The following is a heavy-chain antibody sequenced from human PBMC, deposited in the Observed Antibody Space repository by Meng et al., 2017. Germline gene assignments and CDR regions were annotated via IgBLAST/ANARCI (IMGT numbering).Heavy chain of an antibody. CDR3: ARVPLSILVVPAAKKGDY. Sequence: GGSLRLSCAASGFTFSSYAMSWVRQAPGKGLEWVSAISGSGGSTYYADSVKGRFTISRDNAKNTLYLQMNSLRAEDTAVYYCARVPLSILVVPAAKKGDYWGQGTLVTVSS. D-gene: IGHD2-2*01. CDR1: GFTFSSYA. CDR2: ISGSGGST. V-gene: IGHV3-23*01. J-gene: IGHJ4*02.